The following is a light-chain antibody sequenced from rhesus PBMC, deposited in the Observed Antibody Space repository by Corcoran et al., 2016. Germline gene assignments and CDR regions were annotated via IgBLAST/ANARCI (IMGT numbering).Light chain of an antibody. CDR3: QQGYSAPLT. Sequence: DIQMSQSPSSLSASLGDKVTITCRPSQHISNALVWYQQKPGKAPKLLIYAASTLESGVPSRFSGRRSGTYFTLTISSLQPEDFATYYCQQGYSAPLTFGGGTKVDLK. CDR1: QHISNA. CDR2: AAS. V-gene: IGKV1-33*02. J-gene: IGKJ4*01.